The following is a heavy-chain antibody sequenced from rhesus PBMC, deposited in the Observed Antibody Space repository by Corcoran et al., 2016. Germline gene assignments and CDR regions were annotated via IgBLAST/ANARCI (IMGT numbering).Heavy chain of an antibody. CDR1: GYSFTSYW. V-gene: IGHV5-2*01. J-gene: IGHJ4*01. Sequence: EVQLVQSGAEVKRPGESLKIPCKTSGYSFTSYWISWVRQMPGKGLELMGASEPSCSDTVYSPPIQGQVTISADKSISTAYLQWSSLKASDSATYYCAKGYTHWGQGVLVTVSS. D-gene: IGHD1-1*01. CDR3: AKGYTH. CDR2: SEPSCSDT.